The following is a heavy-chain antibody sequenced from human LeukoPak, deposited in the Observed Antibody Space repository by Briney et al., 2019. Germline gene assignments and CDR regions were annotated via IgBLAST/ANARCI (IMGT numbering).Heavy chain of an antibody. Sequence: PGESLRLSCAASGFTFSRYWIHWVRHAPGKGLEWVSRINPDGSTTTHADSVKGRFTISRDNAKNTLYLQMNSLRAEDTAMYYCARVLSGSWDWFDPWGQGTLVTVSS. J-gene: IGHJ5*02. CDR2: INPDGSTT. V-gene: IGHV3-74*01. CDR1: GFTFSRYW. D-gene: IGHD3-22*01. CDR3: ARVLSGSWDWFDP.